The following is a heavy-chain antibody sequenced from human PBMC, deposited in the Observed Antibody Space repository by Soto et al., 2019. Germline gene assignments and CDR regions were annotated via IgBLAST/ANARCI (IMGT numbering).Heavy chain of an antibody. V-gene: IGHV4-4*02. Sequence: ASENPSPPRAGSGGLPRSSERLGWVLQPPGKGREWVGEICDSEKTNYNPSLKSRVTILVDKSKNQFSLKLSSVTAADTAVYYCATAPIEDSSGYRFDYWGQGTLVTVSS. CDR3: ATAPIEDSSGYRFDY. D-gene: IGHD3-22*01. CDR2: ICDSEKT. J-gene: IGHJ4*02. CDR1: GGLPRSSER.